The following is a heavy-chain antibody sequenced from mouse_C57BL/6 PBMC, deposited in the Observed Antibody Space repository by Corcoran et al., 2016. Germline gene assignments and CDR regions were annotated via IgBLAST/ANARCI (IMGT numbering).Heavy chain of an antibody. Sequence: QIQLVQSGPELKKPGETVKISCKASGYTFTTYGMSWVKQAPGKGLKWMGWINTYSGVPTYADDFKGRFAFSLETSASTAYLQINNLKNEDTATYFCAKGGTTTVVPYWYFDVWGTGTTVTVSS. CDR2: INTYSGVP. CDR3: AKGGTTTVVPYWYFDV. J-gene: IGHJ1*03. CDR1: GYTFTTYG. V-gene: IGHV9-3*01. D-gene: IGHD1-1*01.